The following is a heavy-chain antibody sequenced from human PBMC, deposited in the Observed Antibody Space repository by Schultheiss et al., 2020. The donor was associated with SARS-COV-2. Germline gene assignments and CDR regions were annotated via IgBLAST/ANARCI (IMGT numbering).Heavy chain of an antibody. Sequence: GGSLRLSCAASGFTFSSYGMHWVRQAPGKGLEWVAVISYDGSNKYYADSVKGRFTISRDNSKNTLYLQMNSLRAEDTAVYYCANSRTGATLDYWGQGTLVTVSS. CDR1: GFTFSSYG. D-gene: IGHD1-26*01. J-gene: IGHJ4*02. V-gene: IGHV3-30*18. CDR2: ISYDGSNK. CDR3: ANSRTGATLDY.